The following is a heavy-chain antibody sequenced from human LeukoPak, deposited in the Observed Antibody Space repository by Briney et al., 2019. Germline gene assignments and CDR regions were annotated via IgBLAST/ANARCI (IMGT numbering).Heavy chain of an antibody. J-gene: IGHJ4*02. Sequence: SSETLSLTCTVSGDSMSSYYWSWIRQPAGKGLEWIGRIYTSGSTNYNPSLKSRVTMSVDTSKNQFSLKLSSVTAADTAVYYCARDSSSPHFDYWGQGTLVTVSS. CDR1: GDSMSSYY. V-gene: IGHV4-4*07. CDR3: ARDSSSPHFDY. D-gene: IGHD6-6*01. CDR2: IYTSGST.